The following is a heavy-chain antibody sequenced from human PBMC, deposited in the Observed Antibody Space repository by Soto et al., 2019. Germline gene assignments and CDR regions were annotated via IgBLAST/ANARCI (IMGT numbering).Heavy chain of an antibody. V-gene: IGHV3-74*01. J-gene: IGHJ4*02. CDR2: INSDGSAT. CDR3: ARDRSYSADY. CDR1: GFTFSNSW. D-gene: IGHD1-26*01. Sequence: AGGSLRLSCAASGFTFSNSWMHWVRQAPGKGLVWVSYINSDGSATTYADSVKRRFTISRDNAKNTVFLQINSLRAEDTAVYYCARDRSYSADYWGQGTLVTVSS.